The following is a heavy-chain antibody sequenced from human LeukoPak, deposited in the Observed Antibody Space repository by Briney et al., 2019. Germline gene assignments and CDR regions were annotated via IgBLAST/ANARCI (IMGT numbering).Heavy chain of an antibody. Sequence: PSGTLSLTCAVSGGSISSFNWWSWVRQSPGKGLQWIGEIHQSGSINYNPSLKSRVIISVDKSKTQFSLKLKSVTAADTAVYYCARAKLGSSGSIDSWGQGTLVTVSP. V-gene: IGHV4-4*02. CDR2: IHQSGSI. CDR3: ARAKLGSSGSIDS. J-gene: IGHJ4*02. D-gene: IGHD3-22*01. CDR1: GGSISSFNW.